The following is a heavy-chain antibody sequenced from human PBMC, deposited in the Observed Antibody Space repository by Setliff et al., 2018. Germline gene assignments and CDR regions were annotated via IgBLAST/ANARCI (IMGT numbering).Heavy chain of an antibody. CDR2: IYHGGKT. CDR1: GGSISSGGYY. CDR3: ARTGTYRYFDS. V-gene: IGHV4-39*01. Sequence: ASETLSLTCTVSGGSISSGGYYWSWIRQHPGKGLEWIGRIYHGGKTYYNTSLESRLTISVDTSKNQFSLKLRSVTAADTAVYYCARTGTYRYFDSWGQGTLVTVSS. J-gene: IGHJ4*02. D-gene: IGHD1-1*01.